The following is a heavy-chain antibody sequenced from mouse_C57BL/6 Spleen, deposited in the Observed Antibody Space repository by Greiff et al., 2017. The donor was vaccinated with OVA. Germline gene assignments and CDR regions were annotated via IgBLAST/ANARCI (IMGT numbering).Heavy chain of an antibody. CDR1: GYTFTSYW. J-gene: IGHJ4*01. CDR2: IYPSDSET. CDR3: ARRGYSNYGAMDY. D-gene: IGHD2-5*01. V-gene: IGHV1-61*01. Sequence: QVQLQQPGAELVRPGSSVKLSCKASGYTFTSYWMDWVKQRPGQGLEWIGNIYPSDSETHYNQKFKDKATLTVDKSASTAYMQISSLTSEDSAVYYCARRGYSNYGAMDYWGQGTSDTVSS.